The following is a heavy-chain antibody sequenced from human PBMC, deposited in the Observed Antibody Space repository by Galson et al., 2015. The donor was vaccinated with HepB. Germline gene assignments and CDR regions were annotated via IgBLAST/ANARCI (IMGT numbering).Heavy chain of an antibody. J-gene: IGHJ4*02. D-gene: IGHD3/OR15-3a*01. Sequence: ETLSLTCTVSGDSISSSNYYWAWIRQPPGKGLEWIATIYHRGDTYYNPSLQHRVTISIDTSRNEFYLKVKSGTAADTAVYYCAIDRYSHNLDAEYWGQGTLVTVSS. CDR1: GDSISSSNYY. V-gene: IGHV4-39*02. CDR3: AIDRYSHNLDAEY. CDR2: IYHRGDT.